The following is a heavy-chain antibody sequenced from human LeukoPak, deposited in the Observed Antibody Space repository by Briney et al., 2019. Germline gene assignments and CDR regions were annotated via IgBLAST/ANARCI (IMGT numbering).Heavy chain of an antibody. V-gene: IGHV3-48*01. D-gene: IGHD3-10*01. CDR1: GFTFSSYS. Sequence: GGSLRLSCAASGFTFSSYSMNWVRQAPGKGLEWVSYISSSSSTIYYADSVKGRFTISRDNSKNTLYLQMNSLRAEDTAVYYCAKRARDYYGSGRKLGAFDIWGQGTMVTVSS. J-gene: IGHJ3*02. CDR2: ISSSSSTI. CDR3: AKRARDYYGSGRKLGAFDI.